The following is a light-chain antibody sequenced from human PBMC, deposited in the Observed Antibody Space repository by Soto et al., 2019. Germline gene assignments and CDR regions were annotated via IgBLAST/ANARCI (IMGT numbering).Light chain of an antibody. CDR3: QQYNNWPRT. V-gene: IGKV3-15*01. J-gene: IGKJ1*01. Sequence: EIVMTQSPATLSVSPGERATLSCMASQSVSSNLAWYQQTPGQAPRILIYGASTRATGIPARFSGSGSGAEFTLNIISLQSADFAVYSCQQYNNWPRTFGQWTKVEIK. CDR1: QSVSSN. CDR2: GAS.